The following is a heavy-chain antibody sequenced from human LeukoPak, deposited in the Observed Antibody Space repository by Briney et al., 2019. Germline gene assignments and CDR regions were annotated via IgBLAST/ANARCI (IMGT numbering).Heavy chain of an antibody. Sequence: SETLSLTCTVSGGSISSYYWSWIRQPPGKGLEWIGHIYYSGSTNYNPSLKSRVTISVDTSKNQFSLKLSSVTAADTAVYYCARGYCTNGVCYTSNYFDYWGQGTLVTVSS. V-gene: IGHV4-59*01. CDR2: IYYSGST. CDR1: GGSISSYY. CDR3: ARGYCTNGVCYTSNYFDY. D-gene: IGHD2-8*01. J-gene: IGHJ4*02.